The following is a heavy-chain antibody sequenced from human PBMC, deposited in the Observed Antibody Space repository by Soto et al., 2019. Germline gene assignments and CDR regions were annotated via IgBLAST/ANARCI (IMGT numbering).Heavy chain of an antibody. CDR3: ARVDYDFWSGSAREDYYGMDV. CDR1: GYTFTSYG. D-gene: IGHD3-3*01. J-gene: IGHJ6*02. Sequence: GASVKVSCKASGYTFTSYGISWVRQAPGQGLEWMGWISAYNGNTNYAQKLQGRVTMTTDTSTSTAYMELRSLRSDDTAVYYCARVDYDFWSGSAREDYYGMDVWGQGTTVTVSS. V-gene: IGHV1-18*04. CDR2: ISAYNGNT.